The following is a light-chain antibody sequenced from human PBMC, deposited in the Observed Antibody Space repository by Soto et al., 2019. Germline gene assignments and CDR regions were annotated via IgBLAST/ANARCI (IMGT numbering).Light chain of an antibody. CDR3: QQRSNWPLT. V-gene: IGKV3-11*01. CDR1: QSVSSY. J-gene: IGKJ4*01. Sequence: ETLLTQSPATLSLSPGETATLSCRASQSVSSYLAWYQQKPGQAPRLLIYDASNRATGIPARFSGSGSGTDFTLTISSLEPEDFAVYYCQQRSNWPLTFGGGTKVDIK. CDR2: DAS.